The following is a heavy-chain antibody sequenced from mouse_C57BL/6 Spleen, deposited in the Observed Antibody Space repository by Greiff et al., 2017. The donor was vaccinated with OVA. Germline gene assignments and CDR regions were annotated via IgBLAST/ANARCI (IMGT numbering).Heavy chain of an antibody. Sequence: VQLQHPGAELVRPGSSVKLSCKASGYTFTSYWMHWVKQRPIQGLEWIGNIDPSDSETHYNQKFKDKATLTVDESSSTAYMQLSSLTSEDSAVYYCARSPSITTPVRGFAYWGQGTLVTVSA. CDR3: ARSPSITTPVRGFAY. CDR2: IDPSDSET. CDR1: GYTFTSYW. V-gene: IGHV1-52*01. D-gene: IGHD1-2*01. J-gene: IGHJ3*01.